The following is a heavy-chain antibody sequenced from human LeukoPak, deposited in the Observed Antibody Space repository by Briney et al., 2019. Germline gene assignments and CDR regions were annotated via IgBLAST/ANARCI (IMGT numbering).Heavy chain of an antibody. CDR2: ISAYNGNT. V-gene: IGHV1-18*01. CDR3: ARDLRPDSSSWCIGY. D-gene: IGHD6-13*01. Sequence: ASVKVSCKASGYTFTSYGISWVRQAPGQGLEWMGWISAYNGNTNYAQKLQGRVTMTRDTSTSTVYMELNSLRSEDTAVYYCARDLRPDSSSWCIGYWGQGTLVTVSS. J-gene: IGHJ4*02. CDR1: GYTFTSYG.